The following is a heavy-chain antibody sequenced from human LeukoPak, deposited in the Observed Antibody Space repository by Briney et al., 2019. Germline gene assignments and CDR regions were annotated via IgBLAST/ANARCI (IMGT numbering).Heavy chain of an antibody. V-gene: IGHV3-7*04. CDR1: GFTFSRYW. CDR3: ARDLFNSGDY. CDR2: IKHDGSEK. J-gene: IGHJ4*02. Sequence: PGGSLRLSCAASGFTFSRYWMTWVRQAPGKGLEWVANIKHDGSEKYYVDSVKGRFTISRDNSKNSLYLQMNSLRVEDTAVYYCARDLFNSGDYWGQGTLVTVSS.